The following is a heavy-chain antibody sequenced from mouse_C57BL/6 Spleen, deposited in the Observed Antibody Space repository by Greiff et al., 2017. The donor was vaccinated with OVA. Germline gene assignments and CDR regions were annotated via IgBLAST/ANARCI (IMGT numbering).Heavy chain of an antibody. CDR2: LNPGSGGT. D-gene: IGHD1-1*01. CDR1: GYAFTNYL. J-gene: IGHJ2*01. Sequence: VQLQQSGAELVRPGTSVKVSCKASGYAFTNYLIEWVKQRPGQGLEWIGVLNPGSGGTNYNEKFKGKATLTADKSSSTAYMQLSSLTSEDSAVYFCARSVYGSSLYYFDYWGQGTTLTVSS. CDR3: ARSVYGSSLYYFDY. V-gene: IGHV1-54*01.